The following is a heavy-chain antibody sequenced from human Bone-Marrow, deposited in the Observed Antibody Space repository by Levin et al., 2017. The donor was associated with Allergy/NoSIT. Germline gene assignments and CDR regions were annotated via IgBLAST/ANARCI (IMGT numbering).Heavy chain of an antibody. CDR2: ITGGGFNT. D-gene: IGHD1-1*01. CDR3: AKKQGGTSGFSFDV. V-gene: IGHV3-23*01. J-gene: IGHJ3*01. CDR1: GFTISEYA. Sequence: GGSLRLSCAVSGFTISEYAMAWVRQAPGKGLEWVSVITGGGFNTYYGDSVKGRFTVSRDDSKDTPYLELNSLGGEDTAVYYCAKKQGGTSGFSFDVWGQGTMVTVSS.